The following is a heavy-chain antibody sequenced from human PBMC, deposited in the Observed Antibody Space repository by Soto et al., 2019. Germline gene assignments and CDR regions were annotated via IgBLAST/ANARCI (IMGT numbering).Heavy chain of an antibody. CDR3: AKEEDDSSGYYPRNYYYGMDV. D-gene: IGHD3-22*01. Sequence: LRLSCAASGFTFSSYAMSWVRQAPGKGLEWVSAISGSGGSTYYADSVKGRFTISRDNSKNTLYLQMNSLRAEDTAVYYCAKEEDDSSGYYPRNYYYGMDVWGQGTTVTVSS. CDR2: ISGSGGST. V-gene: IGHV3-23*01. J-gene: IGHJ6*02. CDR1: GFTFSSYA.